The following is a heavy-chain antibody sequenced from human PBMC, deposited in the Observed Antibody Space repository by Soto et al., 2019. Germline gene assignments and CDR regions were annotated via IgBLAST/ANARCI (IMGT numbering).Heavy chain of an antibody. CDR2: IIPVFGTP. Sequence: QVQLVQSGAEVKKPGSSVKVSCKSSGGDFSNFAISWVRQAPGQGLEWMGGIIPVFGTPSYAQKFQGRITIIADEYTSTAYLHLSSIKSDDAAVDYYAIGVGIVSAATLYYGIGVWGPGTTVIVSS. CDR1: GGDFSNFA. V-gene: IGHV1-69*01. CDR3: AIGVGIVSAATLYYGIGV. J-gene: IGHJ6*02. D-gene: IGHD1-26*01.